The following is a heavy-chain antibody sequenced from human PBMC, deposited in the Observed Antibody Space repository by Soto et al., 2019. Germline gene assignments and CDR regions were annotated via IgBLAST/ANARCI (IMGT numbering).Heavy chain of an antibody. V-gene: IGHV1-69*02. CDR2: FIPILDMA. Sequence: QVPVVQSGAEVKKPESSVKVSCKPSGGTFNTYTVNWVRLAPGHGLEWMGRFIPILDMANYEQKFQDRVTITADRSTFTAYMELNSLTSDDTAVYYCAITYCRDNSCPRDFDFWGPGTRVTVSS. CDR1: GGTFNTYT. CDR3: AITYCRDNSCPRDFDF. D-gene: IGHD2-21*01. J-gene: IGHJ4*02.